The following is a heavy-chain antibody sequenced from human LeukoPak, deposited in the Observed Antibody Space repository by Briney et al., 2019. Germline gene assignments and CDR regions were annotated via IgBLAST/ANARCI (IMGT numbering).Heavy chain of an antibody. CDR1: GFTFSAYN. J-gene: IGHJ4*02. D-gene: IGHD5-18*01. CDR2: ISTTNSYI. V-gene: IGHV3-21*01. CDR3: ARRATTERGHSYGLDY. Sequence: TGGPLSLSCIVSGFTFSAYNMNWVRQAPGKGLEWVSSISTTNSYIYYADSVTGRFTISRDNAKNSLYLQMHSRRAEDTAVYYCARRATTERGHSYGLDYWGQGTLVTVSS.